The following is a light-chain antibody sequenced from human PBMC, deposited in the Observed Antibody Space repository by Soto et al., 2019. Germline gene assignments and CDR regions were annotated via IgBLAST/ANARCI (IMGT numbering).Light chain of an antibody. CDR2: GPS. V-gene: IGKV3-15*01. Sequence: EIVMTQSPATLSVSPGERVTLSCRASQNINSNLAWYQQKIGQPPRLLIYGPSTRATGIPARFSGSGSGTEFTLTISSLQSEDFATYYCQHYNSYSEAFGQGTKVDIK. CDR3: QHYNSYSEA. J-gene: IGKJ1*01. CDR1: QNINSN.